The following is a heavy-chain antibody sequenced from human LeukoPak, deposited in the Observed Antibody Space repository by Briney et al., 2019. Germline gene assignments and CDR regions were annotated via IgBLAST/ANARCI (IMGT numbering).Heavy chain of an antibody. CDR2: IYYSGST. Sequence: SETLSLTCTVSGISISTYYWAWIRQPPGKGLEWIGYIYYSGSTYYNPSLKSRVTISVDTSKNQFSLKLSSVTAADTAVYYCARTRSGYSYGRLNWFDPWGQGTLVTVSS. D-gene: IGHD5-18*01. V-gene: IGHV4-59*04. CDR3: ARTRSGYSYGRLNWFDP. CDR1: GISISTYY. J-gene: IGHJ5*02.